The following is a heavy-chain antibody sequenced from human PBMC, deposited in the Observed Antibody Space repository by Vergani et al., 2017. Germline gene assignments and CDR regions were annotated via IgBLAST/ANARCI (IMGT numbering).Heavy chain of an antibody. CDR2: IYYSEST. J-gene: IGHJ6*03. CDR1: GGSISSYY. D-gene: IGHD5-18*01. CDR3: ARGNKDTAMVKDYYYYMDV. V-gene: IGHV4-59*01. Sequence: QVQLQESGPGLVKPSETLSLTCTVSGGSISSYYWSWIRQPPGKGLEWIGYIYYSESTNYNPSLKSRVTISVDTSKNQFSLKLSSVTAADTAVYYCARGNKDTAMVKDYYYYMDVWGKGTTVTVSS.